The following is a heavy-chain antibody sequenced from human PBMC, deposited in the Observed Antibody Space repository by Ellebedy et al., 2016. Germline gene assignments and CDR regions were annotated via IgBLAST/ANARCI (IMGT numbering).Heavy chain of an antibody. Sequence: SETLSLTXAVSGCSISSDDYSWSWIRQPPGKGLEWVGFIYHTGSTYYNPSLKSRVTISLDRSKNQFSLKLTSVTAADTAIYYCARHVHVDANVRRASGWFDPWGQGTLAIVSS. CDR1: GCSISSDDYS. CDR2: IYHTGST. J-gene: IGHJ5*02. D-gene: IGHD3-10*01. V-gene: IGHV4-30-2*01. CDR3: ARHVHVDANVRRASGWFDP.